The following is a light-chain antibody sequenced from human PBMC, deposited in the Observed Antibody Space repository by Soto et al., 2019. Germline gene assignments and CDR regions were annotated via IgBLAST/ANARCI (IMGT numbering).Light chain of an antibody. V-gene: IGKV4-1*01. CDR3: QHYYSIPWT. CDR2: WAS. Sequence: DIVMTQSPDSLAVSLGERATINCKSSQSVFSNSNNKNCIAWYQQKSGQPPKLLIYWASSRESGVPDRFSVGGSGTDFTLTISSLQAEDGATYDGQHYYSIPWTFGQGTKVDIK. J-gene: IGKJ1*01. CDR1: QSVFSNSNNKNC.